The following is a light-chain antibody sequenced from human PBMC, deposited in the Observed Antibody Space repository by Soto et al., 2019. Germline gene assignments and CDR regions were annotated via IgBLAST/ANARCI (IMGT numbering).Light chain of an antibody. V-gene: IGLV2-23*03. CDR1: SSDVGSYNL. Sequence: QSVLTQPASVSGSPGQSITISCTGISSDVGSYNLVSWYQQHPGKAPKLMIYEGSKRPSGASDRFSGSKSGNTASLTISGLQAEDEADYYCCSYAGSSTFLYVFGTGTKVTVL. CDR3: CSYAGSSTFLYV. J-gene: IGLJ1*01. CDR2: EGS.